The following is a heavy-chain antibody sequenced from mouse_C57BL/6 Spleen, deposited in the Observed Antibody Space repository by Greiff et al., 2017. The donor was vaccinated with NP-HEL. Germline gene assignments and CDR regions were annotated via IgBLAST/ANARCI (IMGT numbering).Heavy chain of an antibody. CDR1: GYTFTDYN. CDR2: INPNNGGT. J-gene: IGHJ1*03. V-gene: IGHV1-18*01. D-gene: IGHD2-1*01. CDR3: ARRIYYGNLYWYVDV. Sequence: EVQLQQSGPELVKPGASVKIPCKASGYTFTDYNMDWVKQSHGKSLEWIGDINPNNGGTIYNQKFKGKATLTVDKSSSTAYMELRSLTSEDTAVYYCARRIYYGNLYWYVDVWGTGTTVTVSS.